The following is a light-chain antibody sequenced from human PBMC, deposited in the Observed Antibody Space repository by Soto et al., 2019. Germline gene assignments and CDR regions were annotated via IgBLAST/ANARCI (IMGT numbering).Light chain of an antibody. CDR1: QGIRND. Sequence: AIQMTQSPSSLSASVGDRVTITCRASQGIRNDLGWYKQRPGKAPELLIYATSILQSGVPSRFSSSGSGTDFTLTISSLHPEDFATYYCLQDYNYPRTFGQGTKVEIK. V-gene: IGKV1-6*01. CDR2: ATS. J-gene: IGKJ1*01. CDR3: LQDYNYPRT.